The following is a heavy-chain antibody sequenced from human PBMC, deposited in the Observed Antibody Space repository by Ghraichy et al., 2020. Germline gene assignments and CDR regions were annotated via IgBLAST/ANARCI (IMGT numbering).Heavy chain of an antibody. D-gene: IGHD4-23*01. V-gene: IGHV4-39*01. Sequence: SETLSLTCTVSGGSISSSSYYWGWIRQPPGKGLEWIGSIYYSGSTYYNPSLKSRVTISVDTSKNQFSLKLSSVTAADTAVYYCARRTTLVYFDYWGQGTLVTVSS. J-gene: IGHJ4*02. CDR2: IYYSGST. CDR1: GGSISSSSYY. CDR3: ARRTTLVYFDY.